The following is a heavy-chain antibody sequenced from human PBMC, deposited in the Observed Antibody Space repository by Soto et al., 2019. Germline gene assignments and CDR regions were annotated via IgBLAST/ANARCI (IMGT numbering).Heavy chain of an antibody. CDR1: GYTFTSYD. V-gene: IGHV1-8*01. CDR2: MNPNSGNT. CDR3: ARDKTSYGMDV. Sequence: QVQLVQSGAEVKKPGASVKVSCKASGYTFTSYDINWVRQATGQGLEWMGWMNPNSGNTGYAQKFQGRVTRTRNTSLSTAYMELSSLSSENTAVYYCARDKTSYGMDVWGQGTTVTVSS. J-gene: IGHJ6*02.